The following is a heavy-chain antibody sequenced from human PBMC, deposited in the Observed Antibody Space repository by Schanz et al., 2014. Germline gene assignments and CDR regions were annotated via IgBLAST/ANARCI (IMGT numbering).Heavy chain of an antibody. J-gene: IGHJ4*02. CDR3: ARAPTRMNMFRGVTYFFDY. CDR2: ISTYNGHT. D-gene: IGHD3-10*01. CDR1: GYMFDTYG. Sequence: QVRLVQSGAEAREPGASVKVSCKATGYMFDTYGFAWVRQAPGQGHEWMGWISTYNGHTRYGQNFQDPPSLTTDTDTATAHVELRSLRTDDTAVYYCARAPTRMNMFRGVTYFFDYWGQGTLVTVSS. V-gene: IGHV1-18*04.